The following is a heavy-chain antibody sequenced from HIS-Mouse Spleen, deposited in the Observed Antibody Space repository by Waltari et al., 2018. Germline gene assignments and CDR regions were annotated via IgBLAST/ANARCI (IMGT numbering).Heavy chain of an antibody. CDR1: GFTFSSYG. D-gene: IGHD1-1*01. CDR2: RWYDGSNK. V-gene: IGHV3-33*06. Sequence: ASGFTFSSYGMHWVRQARGKGLEWVAVRWYDGSNKYYADSVKGRFTISRDNSKNTLYLQMNSLRAEDTAVYYCAKAGYRTTGTAFYWYFDLWGRGTLVTVSS. J-gene: IGHJ2*01. CDR3: AKAGYRTTGTAFYWYFDL.